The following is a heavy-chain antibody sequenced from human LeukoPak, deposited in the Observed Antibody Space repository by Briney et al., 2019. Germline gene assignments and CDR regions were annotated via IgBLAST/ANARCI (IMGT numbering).Heavy chain of an antibody. CDR3: AREPRYSDYDRVLDY. CDR1: GDTGTFSSFA. J-gene: IGHJ4*02. Sequence: SVKVSCKASGDTGTFSSFAINWLRQAPGQGLEWMGGIIPIFGTAKYAQKFQGRVTITADELTSTAYMELNSLRSEDTAMYYCAREPRYSDYDRVLDYWGQGTLVTVSS. V-gene: IGHV1-69*13. D-gene: IGHD5-12*01. CDR2: IIPIFGTA.